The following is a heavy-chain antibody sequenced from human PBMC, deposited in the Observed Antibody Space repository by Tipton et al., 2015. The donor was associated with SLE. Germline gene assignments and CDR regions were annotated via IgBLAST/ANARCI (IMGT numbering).Heavy chain of an antibody. CDR1: GGSFSGYY. V-gene: IGHV4-34*01. J-gene: IGHJ4*02. CDR2: INHSGST. CDR3: ARDCGSYYGY. Sequence: TLSLTCAVYGGSFSGYYWSWIRQPPGKGLEWIGEINHSGSTNYNPSLKSRVTISVDTSKNQFSLKLSSVTAADTAVYYCARDCGSYYGYWGQGTLVTVSS. D-gene: IGHD1-26*01.